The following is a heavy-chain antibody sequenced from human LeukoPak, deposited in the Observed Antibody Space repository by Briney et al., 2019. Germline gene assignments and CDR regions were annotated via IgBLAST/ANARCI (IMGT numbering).Heavy chain of an antibody. CDR3: ARARSTPGSHFDY. CDR2: INPSGGST. D-gene: IGHD2-15*01. V-gene: IGHV1-46*01. CDR1: GYTFTSYY. J-gene: IGHJ4*02. Sequence: ASVKVSCKASGYTFTSYYMHWVRQARGQGLEWMGIINPSGGSTSYAQKFQGRVTMTRDMSTSTVYMELSSLRSEDTAVYYCARARSTPGSHFDYWGQGTLVTVSS.